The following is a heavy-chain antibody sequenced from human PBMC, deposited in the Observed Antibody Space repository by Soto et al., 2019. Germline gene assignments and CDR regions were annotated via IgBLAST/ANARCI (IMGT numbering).Heavy chain of an antibody. J-gene: IGHJ4*02. CDR2: INHSGST. V-gene: IGHV4-34*01. Sequence: SETLSLTCAVYGGSFSGYYWSWIRQPPGKGLEWIGEINHSGSTNYNPSLKSRVTISVDTSKNQFSLKLSSVTAADTAVYYCARGRLPYDYWGQGTLVTVSS. CDR3: ARGRLPYDY. D-gene: IGHD5-18*01. CDR1: GGSFSGYY.